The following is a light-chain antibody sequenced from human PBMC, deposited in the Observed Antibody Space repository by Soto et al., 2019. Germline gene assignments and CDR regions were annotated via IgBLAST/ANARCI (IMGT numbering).Light chain of an antibody. V-gene: IGLV2-11*01. CDR3: CSYAGSYTFWV. CDR1: SSDVGGYNY. CDR2: DVS. Sequence: QSALTQPRSVSGSPGQSVTISCTGTSSDVGGYNYVSWYQQHPGKAPKLMIYDVSKRPSGVPDRFSGSKSGNTASLTISGLQTEDEADYFCCSYAGSYTFWVFGGVTKLTVL. J-gene: IGLJ3*02.